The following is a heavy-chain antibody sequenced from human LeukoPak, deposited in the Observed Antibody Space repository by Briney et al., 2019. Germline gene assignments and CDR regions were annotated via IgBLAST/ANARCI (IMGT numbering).Heavy chain of an antibody. CDR1: GFTFSSYA. Sequence: GGSLRLSCAASGFTFSSYAMSWVRQAPGKGLELLLAIIGSGGSTYYADSVKGRFTISRDNSKNTLYLQMNSLRAEDTAVYYCAKDVVGATGGAFDIWGQGTMVTVSS. V-gene: IGHV3-23*01. CDR2: IIGSGGST. CDR3: AKDVVGATGGAFDI. D-gene: IGHD1-26*01. J-gene: IGHJ3*02.